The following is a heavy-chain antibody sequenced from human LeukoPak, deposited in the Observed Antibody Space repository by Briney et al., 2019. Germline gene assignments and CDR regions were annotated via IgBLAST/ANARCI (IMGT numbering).Heavy chain of an antibody. CDR3: ARRSSFSFAF. Sequence: PGGSLRLSCAASGFTFSSYAMSWVPQAPGKGLEWVSVISNSGDFTYYANSVTGRFTISRDNSKNTLYLQMNSLRAEDTAVFYCARRSSFSFAFWGQGTLVTVSS. CDR1: GFTFSSYA. CDR2: ISNSGDFT. D-gene: IGHD2-2*01. J-gene: IGHJ4*02. V-gene: IGHV3-23*01.